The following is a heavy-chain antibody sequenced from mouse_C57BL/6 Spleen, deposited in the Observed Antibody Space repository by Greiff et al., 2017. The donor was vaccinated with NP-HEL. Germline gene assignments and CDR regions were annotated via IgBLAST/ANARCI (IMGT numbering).Heavy chain of an antibody. Sequence: QVQLQQSGAELVKPGASVKISCKASGYAFSSYWMNWVKQRPGKGLEWIGQIYPGDGDTNYNGKFKGKATLTADKSSSTAYMQLSSLTSEDSAVYFCARRETVPYFDYWGQGTTLTVSS. CDR2: IYPGDGDT. CDR1: GYAFSSYW. D-gene: IGHD1-1*01. CDR3: ARRETVPYFDY. J-gene: IGHJ2*01. V-gene: IGHV1-80*01.